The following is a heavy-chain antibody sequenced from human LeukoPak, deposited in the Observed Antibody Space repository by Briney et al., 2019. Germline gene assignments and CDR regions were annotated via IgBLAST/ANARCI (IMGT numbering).Heavy chain of an antibody. V-gene: IGHV4-4*08. J-gene: IGHJ4*02. CDR1: GDAIIDDS. D-gene: IGHD6-19*01. Sequence: SETLSLTCTVSGDAIIDDSWSWIRQPPGKGLEWIGYIYEGGSANYNPSLRSRVTISLDTSKNQFSLKLNSVTAADTAVYYCARTETYSSGWYDPFFDYWGQGILVTVSS. CDR3: ARTETYSSGWYDPFFDY. CDR2: IYEGGSA.